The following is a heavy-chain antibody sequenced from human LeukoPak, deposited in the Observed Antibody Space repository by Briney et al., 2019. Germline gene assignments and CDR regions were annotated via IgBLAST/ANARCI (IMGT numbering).Heavy chain of an antibody. V-gene: IGHV4-59*01. D-gene: IGHD3-3*01. Sequence: SETLSLTCSVSGGSISSYYWSWIRQPPGKGLEGIGYIYYSGSTNYNPSLKSRVTISVDTSKNQYSLKLSSVTAADTAVYYCARADITIFGVVIHYYFDYWGQGTLVTVSS. CDR1: GGSISSYY. CDR3: ARADITIFGVVIHYYFDY. CDR2: IYYSGST. J-gene: IGHJ4*02.